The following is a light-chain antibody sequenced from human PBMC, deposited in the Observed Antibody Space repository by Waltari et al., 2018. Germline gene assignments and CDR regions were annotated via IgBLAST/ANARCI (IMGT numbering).Light chain of an antibody. CDR3: QQYTTYSGT. V-gene: IGKV1-5*01. CDR2: DAS. Sequence: DIQMTQSPSTLSASIGDRVTITCRASQSVSRCLAWYQQKPGKAPKVLIYDASSLESGVPSRFSGSGSGTEFTLTISSLQPDDFATYYCQQYTTYSGTFGQGTKVEIK. J-gene: IGKJ1*01. CDR1: QSVSRC.